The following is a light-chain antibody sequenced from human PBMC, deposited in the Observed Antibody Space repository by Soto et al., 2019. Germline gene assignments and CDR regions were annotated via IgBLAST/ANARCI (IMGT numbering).Light chain of an antibody. CDR1: QSVLYSSNNKNH. Sequence: DIVMTQSPDSLAVSLGERATMNCKSSQSVLYSSNNKNHLAWYQQKSGQPPKLLIYWASTRESGVPDRFRGSGSGTDFTLTISSLQAEDVAVYYCQQYYSTPWTFGQGTKVEIK. J-gene: IGKJ1*01. CDR3: QQYYSTPWT. V-gene: IGKV4-1*01. CDR2: WAS.